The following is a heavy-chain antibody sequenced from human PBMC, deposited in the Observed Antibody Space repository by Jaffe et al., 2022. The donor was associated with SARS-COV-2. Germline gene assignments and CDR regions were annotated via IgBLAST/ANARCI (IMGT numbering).Heavy chain of an antibody. D-gene: IGHD3-10*01. CDR1: GGSFSGYY. CDR2: INHSGST. V-gene: IGHV4-34*01. Sequence: QVQLQQWGAGLLKPSETLSLTCAVYGGSFSGYYWSWIRQPPGKGLEWIGEINHSGSTNYNPSLKSRVTISVDTSKNQFSLKLSSVTAADTAVYYCARGSGGRDSADWFDPWGQGTLVTVSS. CDR3: ARGSGGRDSADWFDP. J-gene: IGHJ5*02.